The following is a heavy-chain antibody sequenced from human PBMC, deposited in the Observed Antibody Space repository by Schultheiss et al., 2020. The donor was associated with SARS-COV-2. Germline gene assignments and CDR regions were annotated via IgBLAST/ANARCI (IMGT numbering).Heavy chain of an antibody. Sequence: SETLSLTCTVSGGSISSGGYYWSWIRQPPGKGLEWIGYIYYSGSTYYNPSLKSRVTISVDTSKNQFSLKLSSVTAADTAVYYCARGEYSNYGFDYWGQGTLVTVSS. V-gene: IGHV4-30-4*01. CDR2: IYYSGST. CDR3: ARGEYSNYGFDY. D-gene: IGHD4-11*01. CDR1: GGSISSGGYY. J-gene: IGHJ4*02.